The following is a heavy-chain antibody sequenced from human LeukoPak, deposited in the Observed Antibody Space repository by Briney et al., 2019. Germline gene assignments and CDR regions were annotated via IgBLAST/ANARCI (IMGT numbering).Heavy chain of an antibody. D-gene: IGHD2-15*01. CDR3: AKGPSGGSLFSYFQR. V-gene: IGHV3-9*01. CDR2: ISWNSGSI. CDR1: GFTFDDYA. Sequence: PGRSLRLSCAASGFTFDDYAMHWVRQAPGKGLEWVSGISWNSGSIGYVDSVKGRFTISRDNGKNSLYLQMNSLRTEDTALYYCAKGPSGGSLFSYFQRWGQGTLVTVSS. J-gene: IGHJ1*01.